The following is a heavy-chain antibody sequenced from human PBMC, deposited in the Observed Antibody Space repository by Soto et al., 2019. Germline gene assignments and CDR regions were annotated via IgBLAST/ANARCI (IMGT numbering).Heavy chain of an antibody. Sequence: PSPTLSLTCAISGDSFSSNGVAWNWIRQYPSRGLEWLGRTYYRSKWYNDYAVSVKSRITVNPDTSKSQFSLQLSSVTPEDTAVYYCARGKSSCIDVWGQATMLTGS. D-gene: IGHD2-15*01. J-gene: IGHJ3*01. CDR2: TYYRSKWYN. CDR1: GDSFSSNGVA. V-gene: IGHV6-1*01. CDR3: ARGKSSCIDV.